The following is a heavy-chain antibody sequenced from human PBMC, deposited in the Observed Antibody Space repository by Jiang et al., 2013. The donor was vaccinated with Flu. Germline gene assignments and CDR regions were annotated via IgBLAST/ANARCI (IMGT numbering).Heavy chain of an antibody. J-gene: IGHJ5*01. CDR3: ARVSTASSYSSGWYNWFDP. D-gene: IGHD6-19*01. Sequence: QTLSLTCAISGDSVSSNSAAWNWIRQSPSRGLEWLGRTYYRSKWYNDYAVSVKSRITINPDTSKNQFSLQLNSVTPEDTAVYYCARVSTASSYSSGWYNWFDPGARNPGHRLL. CDR2: TYYRSKWYN. CDR1: GDSVSSNSAA. V-gene: IGHV6-1*01.